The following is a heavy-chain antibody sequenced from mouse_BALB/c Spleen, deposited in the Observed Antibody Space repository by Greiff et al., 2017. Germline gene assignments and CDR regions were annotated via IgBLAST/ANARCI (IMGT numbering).Heavy chain of an antibody. CDR2: IDTSDSYT. D-gene: IGHD1-1*02. J-gene: IGHJ2*01. Sequence: QVQLQQPGAELVMPGASVKMSCKASGYTFTDYWMHWVKQRPGQGLEWIGAIDTSDSYTSYNQKFKGKATLTVDESSSTAYMQLSSLTSEDSAVYYWAYYDGKGYWGQGTTLTVSS. CDR3: AYYDGKGY. CDR1: GYTFTDYW. V-gene: IGHV1-69*01.